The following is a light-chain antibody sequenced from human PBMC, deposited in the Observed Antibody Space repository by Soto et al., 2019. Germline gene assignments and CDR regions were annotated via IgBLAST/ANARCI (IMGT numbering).Light chain of an antibody. CDR2: GAS. J-gene: IGKJ5*01. CDR3: QHYVTLSIS. V-gene: IGKV3-20*01. Sequence: EVVLTQSPGTLSLSPGERVTILCLASQSVSSTSLAWYQQKPGQTPRLLLYGASSRATGTPDRISGGGSGTHFTLNISRLEPEDFAVYDCQHYVTLSISFGKGTRLEIK. CDR1: QSVSSTS.